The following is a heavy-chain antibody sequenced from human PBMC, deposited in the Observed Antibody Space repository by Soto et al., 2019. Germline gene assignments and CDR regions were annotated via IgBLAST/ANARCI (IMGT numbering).Heavy chain of an antibody. CDR2: TYYRSKWYN. D-gene: IGHD3-9*01. V-gene: IGHV6-1*01. CDR3: ARDRILIYHRDYSDINDLSRPRSSDL. Sequence: PSQTLSLTCAISGDSVSSNSAAWNWIRQSPSRGLEWLGRTYYRSKWYNDYAVSVKSRITINPDTSKNQFSLQLNSVTPEDTAVYYCARDRILIYHRDYSDINDLSRPRSSDL. J-gene: IGHJ2*01. CDR1: GDSVSSNSAA.